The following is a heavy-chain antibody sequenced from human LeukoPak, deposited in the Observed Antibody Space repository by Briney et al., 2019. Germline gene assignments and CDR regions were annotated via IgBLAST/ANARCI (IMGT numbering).Heavy chain of an antibody. Sequence: GGSLRLFCAASGFTFSSYWMHWVRQAPGKGLVWVSRIKSDGSTTNYADSVKGRFTISRDNAKNTLYLQMNSLRAEDTAVYYCARELPFDYWGQGTLVTVSS. CDR1: GFTFSSYW. CDR2: IKSDGSTT. V-gene: IGHV3-74*01. J-gene: IGHJ4*02. D-gene: IGHD5-18*01. CDR3: ARELPFDY.